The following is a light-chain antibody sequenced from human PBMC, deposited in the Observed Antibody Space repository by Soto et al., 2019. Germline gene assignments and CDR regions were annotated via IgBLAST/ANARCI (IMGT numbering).Light chain of an antibody. CDR2: KAS. CDR1: QSSSTW. V-gene: IGKV1-5*03. J-gene: IGKJ4*01. CDR3: QQYNTYPLT. Sequence: DIQMTQSPSTLSASVGDRVTITCRASQSSSTWLAWYQQKPGKSPKLLSYKASSVEAGVPSRFSGSGSGTEFNITISSLQPDDFATYYCQQYNTYPLTFGGGTTVEIK.